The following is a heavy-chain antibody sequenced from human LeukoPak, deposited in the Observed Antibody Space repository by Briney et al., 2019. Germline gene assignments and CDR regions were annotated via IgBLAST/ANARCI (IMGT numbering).Heavy chain of an antibody. CDR1: GYTFIHYY. CDR2: IKPNCGGV. Sequence: ASVNVSCLPSGYTFIHYYIQWVGQAAGQGLEWMGWIKPNCGGVKYAQKFEGRVTLTRDKALSTVYMEVSGLASDDPAVYFCARDSPSSLAFHMGGQGTILTLPS. CDR3: ARDSPSSLAFHM. J-gene: IGHJ3*02. V-gene: IGHV1-2*02.